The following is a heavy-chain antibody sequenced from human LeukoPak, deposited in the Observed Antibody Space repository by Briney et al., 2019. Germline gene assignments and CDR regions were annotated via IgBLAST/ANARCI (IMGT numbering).Heavy chain of an antibody. CDR1: GYTFTGYY. V-gene: IGHV1-2*06. J-gene: IGHJ4*02. D-gene: IGHD2-21*02. CDR3: ARLLSETDRPAYCGGDCRTD. CDR2: INPNSGGT. Sequence: GASVKVSCKASGYTFTGYYMHWVRQAPGQGLERMGRINPNSGGTNYAQKFQGRVTMTRDTSISTAYMELSRLRSDDTAVYYCARLLSETDRPAYCGGDCRTDWGQGTLVTVSS.